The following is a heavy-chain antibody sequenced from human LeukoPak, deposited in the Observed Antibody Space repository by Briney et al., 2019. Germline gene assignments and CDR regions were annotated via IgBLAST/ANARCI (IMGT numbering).Heavy chain of an antibody. D-gene: IGHD3-9*01. J-gene: IGHJ2*01. V-gene: IGHV1-69*06. CDR3: ARAKVSGYPTYWYFDL. CDR1: GDTFSRYA. CDR2: FFTVFGTT. Sequence: GASVKVSCTGSGDTFSRYALSWVRQAPGQGLGWMGGFFTVFGTTHYAKDLQGRVTITADKSTNTVYMELTSLRSEDTAIYYCARAKVSGYPTYWYFDLWGRGTLVTVSS.